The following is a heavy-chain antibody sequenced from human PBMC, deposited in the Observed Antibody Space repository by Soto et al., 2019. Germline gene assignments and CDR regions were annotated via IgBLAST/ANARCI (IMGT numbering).Heavy chain of an antibody. J-gene: IGHJ4*02. CDR3: AKSTASVTPYYFDY. CDR2: ISGSGVNT. CDR1: GFTFSDYA. V-gene: IGHV3-23*01. D-gene: IGHD2-21*02. Sequence: GGSLRLSCAASGFTFSDYAMSWVRQAPGKGLEWVSTISGSGVNTYYADSVKGRFTISRDNSKNTPYLQMNSLRAEDTAVYYCAKSTASVTPYYFDYWGQGTLVTVSS.